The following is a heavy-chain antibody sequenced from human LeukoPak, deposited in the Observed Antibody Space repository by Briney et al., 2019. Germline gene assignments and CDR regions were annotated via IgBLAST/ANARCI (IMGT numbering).Heavy chain of an antibody. CDR2: ISWNSGSI. CDR1: GFTFENYA. J-gene: IGHJ4*02. Sequence: GGSLRLSCAASGFTFENYAMHWVRQAPGKGLEWVSGISWNSGSIGYADSVKGRFTISRDNAKNSLYLQMNSLRAEDTALYYCAKVGCSSTSCYEQYYFDYWGQGTLVTVSS. V-gene: IGHV3-9*01. CDR3: AKVGCSSTSCYEQYYFDY. D-gene: IGHD2-2*01.